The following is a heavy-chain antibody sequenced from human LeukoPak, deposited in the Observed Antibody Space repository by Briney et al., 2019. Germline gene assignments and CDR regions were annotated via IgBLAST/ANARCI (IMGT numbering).Heavy chain of an antibody. Sequence: GSLRLSCAASGFTFSSYSMNWVRQAPGKGLEWIGEINHSGSTNYNPSLKSRVTISVDTSKNQFSLKLSSVTAADTAVYYCARGSYYYDSSGYYHWGQGTLVTVSS. CDR1: GFTFSSYS. CDR3: ARGSYYYDSSGYYH. CDR2: INHSGST. V-gene: IGHV4-34*01. J-gene: IGHJ5*02. D-gene: IGHD3-22*01.